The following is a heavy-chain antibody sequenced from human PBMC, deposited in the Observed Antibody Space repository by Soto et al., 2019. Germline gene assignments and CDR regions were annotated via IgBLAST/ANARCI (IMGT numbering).Heavy chain of an antibody. D-gene: IGHD2-15*01. J-gene: IGHJ4*02. CDR2: ISAYNGNT. V-gene: IGHV1-18*01. Sequence: QVQLVQSGAEVKKPGASVKVSCKASGYTFTSYGISWVRQAPGQGLEWMGWISAYNGNTNYAQKLQGRVTMTTDTXXSXAXXELRSLRSDDTAVYYCARGPLGYCSGGSCYSTLGYWGQGTLGTVSS. CDR3: ARGPLGYCSGGSCYSTLGY. CDR1: GYTFTSYG.